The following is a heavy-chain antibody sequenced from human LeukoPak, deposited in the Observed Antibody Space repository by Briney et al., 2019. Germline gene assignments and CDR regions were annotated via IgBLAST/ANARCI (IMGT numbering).Heavy chain of an antibody. CDR1: GFTFSSYW. Sequence: PGGSLRLSCAASGFTFSSYWMHWVRQAPGKGLVWVSRINSDGSRTNYADSVKGRFTISRDNAKNSLYLQMNSLRDEDTAVYYCARDPKTLDIVVVPALVRHYYYGMDVWGQGTTVTVSS. CDR2: INSDGSRT. CDR3: ARDPKTLDIVVVPALVRHYYYGMDV. D-gene: IGHD2-2*03. J-gene: IGHJ6*02. V-gene: IGHV3-74*01.